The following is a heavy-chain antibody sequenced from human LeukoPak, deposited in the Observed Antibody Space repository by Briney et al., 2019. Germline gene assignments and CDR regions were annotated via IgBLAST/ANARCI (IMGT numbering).Heavy chain of an antibody. CDR3: ARDQTYYDFWSGPHTYYYFDY. Sequence: TGGSLRLSCAASGFTFSDYYMSWIRQAPGKGLEWVSYISSSGSTIYYADSVKGRFTISRDNAKNSLYLQMNSLRAEDTAVYYCARDQTYYDFWSGPHTYYYFDYWGQGTLVTVSS. J-gene: IGHJ4*02. D-gene: IGHD3-3*01. CDR2: ISSSGSTI. CDR1: GFTFSDYY. V-gene: IGHV3-11*01.